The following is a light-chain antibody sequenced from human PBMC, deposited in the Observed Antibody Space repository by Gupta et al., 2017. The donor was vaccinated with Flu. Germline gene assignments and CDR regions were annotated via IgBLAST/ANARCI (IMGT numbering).Light chain of an antibody. J-gene: IGLJ1*01. Sequence: QPVLTQPPSVAGAPGQRVTMSCALSSSAVGTHYDVHWYQQLPGTGPRLLIYGYTDRPSGVAYRFSGFKSGTSAYLAITDLQAEDEADYYCQSYDDTRGDYVFGPGTKLSVL. V-gene: IGLV1-40*01. CDR3: QSYDDTRGDYV. CDR1: SSAVGTHYD. CDR2: GYT.